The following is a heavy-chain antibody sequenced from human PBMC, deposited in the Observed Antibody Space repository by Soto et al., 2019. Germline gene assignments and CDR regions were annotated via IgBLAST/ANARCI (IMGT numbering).Heavy chain of an antibody. CDR3: ARNMDYYYGRGSGNGHGV. D-gene: IGHD3-10*02. CDR2: INPKFGDT. CDR1: GYTFTAYH. J-gene: IGHJ6*02. Sequence: QVQLVQSGAEVKEPGDSVRVSCEASGYTFTAYHMHWVRQASGQGLEWMGWINPKFGDTTYAQDFQGRVSMTRDMSISTVYMELSRLTSDDTAIYYCARNMDYYYGRGSGNGHGVWGQGTTVTVFS. V-gene: IGHV1-2*02.